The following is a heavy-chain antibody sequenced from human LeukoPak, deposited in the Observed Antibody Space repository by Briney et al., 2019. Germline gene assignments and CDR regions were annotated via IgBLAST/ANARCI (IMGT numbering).Heavy chain of an antibody. J-gene: IGHJ4*02. CDR2: ISGSGDST. D-gene: IGHD1-26*01. Sequence: GGSLRLSCVASGFTFSSHAMSWVRQAPGKGLEWVSTISGSGDSTFYADSVKGRFTISRDNSKNTLHLQMNSLRAGDTAVYYCAKVVGALDYWGQGTLVTVSS. CDR3: AKVVGALDY. CDR1: GFTFSSHA. V-gene: IGHV3-23*01.